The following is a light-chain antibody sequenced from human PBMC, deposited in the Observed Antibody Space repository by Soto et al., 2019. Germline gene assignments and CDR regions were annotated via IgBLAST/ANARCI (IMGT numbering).Light chain of an antibody. V-gene: IGLV2-8*01. CDR3: SSYAGSNNYVV. CDR2: EVN. CDR1: SSDVGGYNY. Sequence: QSVLTQPPSASGSPGQSVTISCTGTSSDVGGYNYVSWYQQHPGKAPRLMIFEVNQRPSGVPDRFFGSKSGNTASLTVSGLQAEDEADYYCSSYAGSNNYVVFGGGTKLTVL. J-gene: IGLJ2*01.